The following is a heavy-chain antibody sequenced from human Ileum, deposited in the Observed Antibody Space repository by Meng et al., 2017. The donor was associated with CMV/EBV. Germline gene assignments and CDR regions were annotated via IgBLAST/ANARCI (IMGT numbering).Heavy chain of an antibody. Sequence: QVQLQEPGPGLVTPSQTLSLTCAISGDSVSSKSVTWNWIRQSPSRGLEWLGRTYYRSKWYNDYAVSVKSRITINPDTSRNHFFLQLSSVSPEDTAVYYCARNIFEDQMLPFDYWGQGTLVTVSS. V-gene: IGHV6-1*01. J-gene: IGHJ4*02. CDR1: GDSVSSKSVT. CDR2: TYYRSKWYN. CDR3: ARNIFEDQMLPFDY. D-gene: IGHD2-2*01.